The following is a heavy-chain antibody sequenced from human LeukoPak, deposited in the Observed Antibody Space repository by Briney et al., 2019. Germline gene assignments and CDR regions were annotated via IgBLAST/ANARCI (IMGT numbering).Heavy chain of an antibody. CDR3: AKDLYSSLSGSEVFDI. J-gene: IGHJ3*02. V-gene: IGHV1-18*01. CDR1: GYLFISYG. D-gene: IGHD3-10*01. Sequence: ASVKVSCKTSGYLFISYGINWVRQAPGQGLEWMGWISGHTGRATYAQKSQDRLTMTSDVPTTTAYMELTGLRFNDTAVYFCAKDLYSSLSGSEVFDIWGQGTRVTV. CDR2: ISGHTGRA.